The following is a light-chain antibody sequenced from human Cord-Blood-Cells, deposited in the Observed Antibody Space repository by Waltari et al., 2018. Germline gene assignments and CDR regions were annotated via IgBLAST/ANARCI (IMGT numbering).Light chain of an antibody. V-gene: IGLV1-44*01. CDR1: SPHHRSNP. CDR2: SNN. CDR3: AAWDDSLNGWV. J-gene: IGLJ3*02. Sequence: QSVLPQPPSASGAPGQRVTIPCSGSSPHHRSNPVNWYQQLPGTAPKLLIYSNNQRPSGVPDRFSGSKSGTSASLAISGLQSEDEADYYCAAWDDSLNGWVFGGGTKLTVL.